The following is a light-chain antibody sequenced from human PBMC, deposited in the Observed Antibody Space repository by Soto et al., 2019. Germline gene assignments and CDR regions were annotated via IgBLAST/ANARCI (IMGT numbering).Light chain of an antibody. CDR1: QSLVYSDGNTY. CDR3: MQGIHWPQT. V-gene: IGKV2-30*01. CDR2: KVS. J-gene: IGKJ1*01. Sequence: DVVMTQSPLSLPVTLGQPASISCRSSQSLVYSDGNTYLSWFQQRPGQSPRRLIYKVSNRDSGVPDRFSGSGSGTDFTLKISRVEAEDVGVYYCMQGIHWPQTFGQGTKVEIK.